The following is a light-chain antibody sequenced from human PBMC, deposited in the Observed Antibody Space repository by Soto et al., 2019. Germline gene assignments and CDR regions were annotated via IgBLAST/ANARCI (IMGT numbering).Light chain of an antibody. V-gene: IGLV2-14*01. CDR1: SSDVGGYNY. CDR2: EVS. J-gene: IGLJ1*01. Sequence: QSALTQPASVSGSPGQSITISCTGTSSDVGGYNYVSWYKQHPGKAPKLMIYEVSNRPSGVSNRFSGSKSGNTASLTISGLQAEDEADYSCSSYTSSSTLYVFGTGTKLTVL. CDR3: SSYTSSSTLYV.